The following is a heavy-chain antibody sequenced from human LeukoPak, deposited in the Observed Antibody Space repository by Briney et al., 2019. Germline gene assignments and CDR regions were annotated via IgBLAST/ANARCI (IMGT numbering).Heavy chain of an antibody. Sequence: KASETLSLTCTVSGGSISSGGYYWSWIRQHPGKGLEWIGYIYYSGSTYYNPSLKSRVTISVDTSKNQFSLKLSSVTAADTAVYYCARCTYYYDSSGYQYYFDYWGQGTLVTVSS. CDR3: ARCTYYYDSSGYQYYFDY. D-gene: IGHD3-22*01. J-gene: IGHJ4*02. CDR2: IYYSGST. CDR1: GGSISSGGYY. V-gene: IGHV4-31*03.